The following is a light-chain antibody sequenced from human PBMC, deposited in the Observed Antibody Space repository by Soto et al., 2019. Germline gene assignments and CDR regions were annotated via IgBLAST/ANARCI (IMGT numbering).Light chain of an antibody. CDR3: QSYDSTLSGGV. CDR2: GNN. Sequence: QLVLTQPPSVSGAPGQRVTVSCTGSSSNIGAGYDVHWYQQLPGTAPKLLIYGNNNRPSGVPDRVSGSKSGTSASLAITGLQAEDEADYYCQSYDSTLSGGVFGGGTKLTVL. V-gene: IGLV1-40*01. J-gene: IGLJ2*01. CDR1: SSNIGAGYD.